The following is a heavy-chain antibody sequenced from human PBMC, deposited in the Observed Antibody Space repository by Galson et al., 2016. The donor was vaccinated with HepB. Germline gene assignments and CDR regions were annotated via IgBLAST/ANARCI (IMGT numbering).Heavy chain of an antibody. Sequence: SLRLSCAASAFRFDNAWMSWVRQAPGKGLEWVGRIKRKSDGGTTDYAAPVEGRFSISRDDSKNTLYVQMNSLKPEDTAVYYCTTVGSPEDYYYYYNTDVWGQGTLVTVSS. J-gene: IGHJ4*02. V-gene: IGHV3-15*01. CDR2: IKRKSDGGTT. CDR1: AFRFDNAW. CDR3: TTVGSPEDYYYYYNTDV. D-gene: IGHD3-22*01.